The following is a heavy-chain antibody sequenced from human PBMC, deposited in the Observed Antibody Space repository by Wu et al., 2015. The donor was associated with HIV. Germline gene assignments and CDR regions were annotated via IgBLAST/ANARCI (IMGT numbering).Heavy chain of an antibody. D-gene: IGHD3-10*01. V-gene: IGHV1-18*01. Sequence: QVQLVQSGAEVKKPGASVKVSCKASGYTFTSYGISWVRQAPGQGLEWMGWISAYNGNTNYAQKLQGRVIMTTDTSTSTAYMELRSLRSDDTAVYYCARDTLSLVRGVNHRVDYWGQGTLVTVSS. CDR3: ARDTLSLVRGVNHRVDY. CDR2: ISAYNGNT. J-gene: IGHJ4*02. CDR1: GYTFTSYG.